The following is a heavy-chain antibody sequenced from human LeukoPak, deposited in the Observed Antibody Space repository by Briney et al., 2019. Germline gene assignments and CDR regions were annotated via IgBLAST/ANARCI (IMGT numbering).Heavy chain of an antibody. J-gene: IGHJ4*02. CDR1: GFSLSTSGVG. D-gene: IGHD6-19*01. V-gene: IGHV2-5*02. CDR2: IYWDDDK. CDR3: AHRGGAVAGLYYFDY. Sequence: SGPTLVNPTQTLTLTCTFSGFSLSTSGVGVGWICQPPGKALEWLALIYWDDDKRYSPSLKSRLTITKDTSKNQVVLTMTNMDPVDTATYYCAHRGGAVAGLYYFDYWGQGTLVTVSS.